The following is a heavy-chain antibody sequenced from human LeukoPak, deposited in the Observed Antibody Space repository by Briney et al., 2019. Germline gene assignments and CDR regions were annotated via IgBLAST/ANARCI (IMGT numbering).Heavy chain of an antibody. D-gene: IGHD3-10*01. CDR2: INHSGST. CDR1: GGSFSGYY. CDR3: AREEYGSGDIDY. J-gene: IGHJ4*02. V-gene: IGHV4-34*01. Sequence: SETLSLTCAVYGGSFSGYYWSWIRQPPGKGLEWIGEINHSGSTNYNPSLKSRVTISVDTSKNQFSLKLSSVTAADTAVYYCAREEYGSGDIDYWGEGTLLTVSS.